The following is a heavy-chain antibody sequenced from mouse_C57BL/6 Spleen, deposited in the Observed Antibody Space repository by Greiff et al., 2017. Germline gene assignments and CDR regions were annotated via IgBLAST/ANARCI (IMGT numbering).Heavy chain of an antibody. V-gene: IGHV1-15*01. CDR1: GYTFTDYE. CDR2: IDPETGGT. J-gene: IGHJ2*01. Sequence: QVQLQQSGAELVRPGASVTLSCKASGYTFTDYEMHWVKQTPVHGLEWIGAIDPETGGTAYNQKFKGKAILTADKSSSTAYMELRSLTSEDSAVYYCTGGPYYSNLYYFDYWGQGTTLTVSS. CDR3: TGGPYYSNLYYFDY. D-gene: IGHD2-5*01.